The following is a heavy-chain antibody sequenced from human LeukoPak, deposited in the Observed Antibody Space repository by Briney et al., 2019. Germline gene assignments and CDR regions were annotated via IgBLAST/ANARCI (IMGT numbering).Heavy chain of an antibody. CDR3: TRVGRQDCSIVY. Sequence: GGSLRLSCTASGFTFGDYAMSWVRQAPGKGLEWVGFIRSKAYGGTTEYAASVKGRFTISRDDSKSIAYLQMNSLKTEDTAVYYCTRVGRQDCSIVYWGQGTLVTVSS. CDR2: IRSKAYGGTT. D-gene: IGHD4-11*01. CDR1: GFTFGDYA. J-gene: IGHJ4*02. V-gene: IGHV3-49*04.